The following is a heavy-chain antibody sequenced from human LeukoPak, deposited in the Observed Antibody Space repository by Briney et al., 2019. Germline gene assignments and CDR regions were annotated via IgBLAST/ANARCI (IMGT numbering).Heavy chain of an antibody. V-gene: IGHV4-4*07. J-gene: IGHJ4*02. CDR1: GGSISSYY. D-gene: IGHD4-17*01. CDR3: AREGDDYGDYYFDY. CDR2: IYTSGST. Sequence: SETLSLTCTVSGGSISSYYWSWIRQPAGKGLEWIGRIYTSGSTNYTPSLKSRVTMSVDTSKNQFSLKLSSVTAADTAVYYCAREGDDYGDYYFDYWGQGTLVTVSS.